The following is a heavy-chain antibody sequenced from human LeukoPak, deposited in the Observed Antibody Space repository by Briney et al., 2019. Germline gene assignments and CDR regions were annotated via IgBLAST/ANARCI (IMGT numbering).Heavy chain of an antibody. J-gene: IGHJ6*02. Sequence: GGSLRLSCAASGFTFSSYGMHWVRQAPGKGLEWVAVIWYDGSNKYYADSVKGRFTISRDNSKNTLYLQMNSLRAEDTAVYYCARDQVTMVRGVINYGMDVWGQRTTVTVSS. CDR3: ARDQVTMVRGVINYGMDV. CDR1: GFTFSSYG. CDR2: IWYDGSNK. D-gene: IGHD3-10*01. V-gene: IGHV3-33*01.